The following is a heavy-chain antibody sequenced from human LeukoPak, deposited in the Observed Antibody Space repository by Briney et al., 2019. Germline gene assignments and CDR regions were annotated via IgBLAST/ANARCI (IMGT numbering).Heavy chain of an antibody. CDR1: GGTFSSYA. CDR3: ARVSLRRNYYYYYGMDV. D-gene: IGHD3-16*01. CDR2: IIPIFGTA. J-gene: IGHJ6*02. V-gene: IGHV1-69*13. Sequence: SVKVSCEASGGTFSSYAISWVRQAPGQGLEWMGGIIPIFGTANYAQKFQGRVTITAGESTSTAYMELSSLRSEDTAVYYCARVSLRRNYYYYYGMDVWGQGTTVTVSS.